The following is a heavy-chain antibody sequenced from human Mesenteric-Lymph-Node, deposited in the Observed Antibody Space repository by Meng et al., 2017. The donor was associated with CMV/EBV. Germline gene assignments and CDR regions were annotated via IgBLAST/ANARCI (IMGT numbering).Heavy chain of an antibody. CDR3: ARGSSYDILTGYFNY. D-gene: IGHD3-9*01. J-gene: IGHJ4*02. V-gene: IGHV4-34*01. CDR2: INHSGST. CDR1: GGSFSGYY. Sequence: LQLNPWGEGLLKPSETLPGRCAVYGGSFSGYYWNWIRQSPEKGLEWIGEINHSGSTTYNPSFTSRIIISVDTSTNQISLNMSSVTAADTAVYYCARGSSYDILTGYFNYWGQGALVTVSS.